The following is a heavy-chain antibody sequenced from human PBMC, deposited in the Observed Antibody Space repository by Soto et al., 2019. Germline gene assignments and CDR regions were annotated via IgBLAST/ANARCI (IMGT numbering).Heavy chain of an antibody. Sequence: ASVKVSCKASGYTFTSYDINWVRQATGQGLEWMGWMNPNSGNTAYAQKFQGRVTMTRNTSISTAYMELSSLRSEDTAVYYCARERTGPNYFDYWGQGTLVPVSS. V-gene: IGHV1-8*01. CDR1: GYTFTSYD. J-gene: IGHJ4*02. CDR3: ARERTGPNYFDY. CDR2: MNPNSGNT. D-gene: IGHD1-7*01.